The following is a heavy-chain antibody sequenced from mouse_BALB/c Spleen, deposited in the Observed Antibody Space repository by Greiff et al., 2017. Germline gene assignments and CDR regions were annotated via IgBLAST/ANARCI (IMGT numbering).Heavy chain of an antibody. CDR2: IDPSDSYT. V-gene: IGHV1-69*02. J-gene: IGHJ4*01. D-gene: IGHD2-4*01. CDR1: GYTFTSYW. CDR3: ARYYDYDDPYAMDY. Sequence: QVQLQQPGAELVKPGASVKLSCKASGYTFTSYWMHWVKQRPGQGLEWIGEIDPSDSYTNYNQKFKGKATLTVDKSSSTAYMQLSSLTSEDSAVYYCARYYDYDDPYAMDYWGQGTSVTVSS.